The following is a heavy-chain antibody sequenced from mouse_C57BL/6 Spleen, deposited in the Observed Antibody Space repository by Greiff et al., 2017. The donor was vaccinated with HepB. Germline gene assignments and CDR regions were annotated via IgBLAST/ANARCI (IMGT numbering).Heavy chain of an antibody. Sequence: EVKLVESGGDLVKPGGSLKLSCAASGFTFSSYGMSWVRQTPDKRLEWVATISSGGSYTYYPDSVKGRFTISRDNAKNTLYLQMSSLKSEDTAMYYCARYSNSGYFDVWGTGTTVTVSS. J-gene: IGHJ1*03. CDR2: ISSGGSYT. D-gene: IGHD2-5*01. V-gene: IGHV5-6*01. CDR1: GFTFSSYG. CDR3: ARYSNSGYFDV.